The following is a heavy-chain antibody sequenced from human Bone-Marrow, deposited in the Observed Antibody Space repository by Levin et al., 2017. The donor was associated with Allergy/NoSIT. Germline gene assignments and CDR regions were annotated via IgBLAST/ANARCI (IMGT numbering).Heavy chain of an antibody. D-gene: IGHD3-10*01. J-gene: IGHJ5*02. V-gene: IGHV4-39*02. CDR1: GGSICGSSYY. CDR3: AREGGRSFSAWFDP. CDR2: IHYNGRT. Sequence: SQTLSLTCSVSGGSICGSSYYWGWIRQPPGKGLEWIANIHYNGRTSYNPSLKSRVTVFVDTSKNQFSLKLSSVTAADTAVYYCAREGGRSFSAWFDPWGQGTLVTVSS.